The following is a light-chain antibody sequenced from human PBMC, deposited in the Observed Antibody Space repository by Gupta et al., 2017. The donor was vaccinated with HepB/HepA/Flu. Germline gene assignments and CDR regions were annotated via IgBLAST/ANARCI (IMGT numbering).Light chain of an antibody. V-gene: IGKV3-20*01. J-gene: IGKJ2*04. CDR3: QQYGSSPIRS. CDR2: GAS. CDR1: QSVSSSY. Sequence: EIVLTQSPGPLSLSPGERATLSCRASQSVSSSYLAWYQQKPGQAPRLLIYGASSRATGIPDRFSGSGSGTDFTLTISRLEPEEFAVYYCQQYGSSPIRSFGQGTKLEIK.